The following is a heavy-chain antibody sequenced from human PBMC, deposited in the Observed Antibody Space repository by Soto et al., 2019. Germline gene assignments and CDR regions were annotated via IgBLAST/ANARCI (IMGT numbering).Heavy chain of an antibody. CDR1: GDSITSGNW. V-gene: IGHV4-4*02. Sequence: QVQLQESGPGLVKPSGTVSLTCAVSGDSITSGNWWSWVRQPPGRGLEWIGEIYHGGSTNYNPSLKSRVSLSVDKSKNQVTLKLTSVTAADTAVYYCARGLDCSSARCYDGNWFDPWGQGTLVTVSS. CDR3: ARGLDCSSARCYDGNWFDP. CDR2: IYHGGST. D-gene: IGHD2-2*01. J-gene: IGHJ5*02.